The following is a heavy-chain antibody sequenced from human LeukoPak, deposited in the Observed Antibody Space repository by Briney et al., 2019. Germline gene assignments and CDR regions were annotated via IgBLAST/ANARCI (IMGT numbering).Heavy chain of an antibody. Sequence: ASVKVSCKASGYTFTSYYMHWVRQAPGQGLEWMGIINPSGGSTSYAQKFQGRVTMTRDTSTSTVYMELSSLRSGDTAVYYCARGYCSGGSCYFSHHDNFDYWGQGTLVTVSS. V-gene: IGHV1-46*01. CDR3: ARGYCSGGSCYFSHHDNFDY. CDR2: INPSGGST. CDR1: GYTFTSYY. J-gene: IGHJ4*02. D-gene: IGHD2-15*01.